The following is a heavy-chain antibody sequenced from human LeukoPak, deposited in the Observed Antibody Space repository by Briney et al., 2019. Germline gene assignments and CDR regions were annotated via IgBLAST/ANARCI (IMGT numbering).Heavy chain of an antibody. J-gene: IGHJ4*02. CDR1: GYSFITYK. V-gene: IGHV5-51*01. CDR3: AIGRYCSGGTCHWSRDF. Sequence: GESLKISCKGSGYSFITYKIGWVRQMPGKGLEWMGIIYPGDSDTRYSPSFQGQVTISVDKSIGTAYLRWSSLKASDSGMYYCAIGRYCSGGTCHWSRDFWGQGTLVTVSS. D-gene: IGHD2-15*01. CDR2: IYPGDSDT.